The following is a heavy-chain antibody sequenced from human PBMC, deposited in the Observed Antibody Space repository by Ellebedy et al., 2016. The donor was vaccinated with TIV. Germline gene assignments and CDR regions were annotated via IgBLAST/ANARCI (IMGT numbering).Heavy chain of an antibody. Sequence: GESLKISCAASGFTFSSYGMHWVRQAPGKGLEWVAVISYDGSNKYYADSVKGRFTISRDNSKNTLSLQMNSLRAEDTGVYYCVYGGNSDDFDYWGQGTLVTVSS. CDR3: VYGGNSDDFDY. V-gene: IGHV3-30*03. CDR1: GFTFSSYG. D-gene: IGHD4-23*01. CDR2: ISYDGSNK. J-gene: IGHJ4*02.